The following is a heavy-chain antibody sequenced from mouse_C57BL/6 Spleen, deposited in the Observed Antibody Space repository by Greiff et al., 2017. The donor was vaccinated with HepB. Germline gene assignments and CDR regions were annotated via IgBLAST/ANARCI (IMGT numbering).Heavy chain of an antibody. CDR3: ARYLYYYGSSYDYFDY. V-gene: IGHV1-85*01. D-gene: IGHD1-1*01. CDR2: IYPRDGST. J-gene: IGHJ2*01. Sequence: QVQLQQSGPELVKPGASVKLSCKASGYTFTSYDINWVKQRPGQGLEWIGWIYPRDGSTKYNEKFKGKATLTVDTSSSTAYMELHSLTSEDSAVYFCARYLYYYGSSYDYFDYWGQGTTLTVSS. CDR1: GYTFTSYD.